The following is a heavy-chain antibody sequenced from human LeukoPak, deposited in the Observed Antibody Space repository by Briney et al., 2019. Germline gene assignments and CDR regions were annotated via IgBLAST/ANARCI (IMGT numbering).Heavy chain of an antibody. J-gene: IGHJ5*02. CDR3: ARGHSSSPNWFDP. D-gene: IGHD6-13*01. CDR2: IKQDGSEK. V-gene: IGHV3-7*04. Sequence: GGSLRLSCAASGFTFSSYWMSWVRQAPGKGLEWVASIKQDGSEKYYVNSVKGRFTISRDNAKNSLYLQMNSLRAEDTAVYYCARGHSSSPNWFDPWGQGTLVTVSS. CDR1: GFTFSSYW.